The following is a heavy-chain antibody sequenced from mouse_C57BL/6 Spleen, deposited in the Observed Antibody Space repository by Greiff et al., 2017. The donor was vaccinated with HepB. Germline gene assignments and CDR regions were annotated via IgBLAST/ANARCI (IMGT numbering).Heavy chain of an antibody. CDR1: GYTFTSYW. D-gene: IGHD2-3*01. V-gene: IGHV1-52*01. J-gene: IGHJ2*01. CDR2: IDPSDSET. CDR3: ARDAGYPVRFDY. Sequence: QVQLQQPGAELVRPGSSVKLSCKASGYTFTSYWMQWVKQRPIQGLEWIGNIDPSDSETNYNQKFKDKATLTVDKSSSTAYMQLSSLTSEDSAVYSCARDAGYPVRFDYGGQGTTLTVSS.